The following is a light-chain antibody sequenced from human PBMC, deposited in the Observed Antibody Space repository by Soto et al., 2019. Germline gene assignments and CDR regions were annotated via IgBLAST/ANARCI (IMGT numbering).Light chain of an antibody. CDR2: DNN. Sequence: QSALTQPPSMSGAPGQRMTISCPGSSSNIGAGYAVHWYQHLPGTAPKLLIFDNNNRPSGVPDRFSGSKSGTSASLAITGLQTEDEADYYCQSFDSSLSVVVFGGGTKLTVL. J-gene: IGLJ2*01. CDR3: QSFDSSLSVVV. CDR1: SSNIGAGYA. V-gene: IGLV1-40*01.